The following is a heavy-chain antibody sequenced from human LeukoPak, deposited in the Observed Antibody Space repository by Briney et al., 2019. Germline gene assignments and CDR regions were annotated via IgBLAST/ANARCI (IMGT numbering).Heavy chain of an antibody. V-gene: IGHV3-30*18. Sequence: PGRSLRLSCEASGFTFSNYAMHWVRRAPGKGLEWVALISYDGTTKHYADSVKGRFTISRDNSENTLSLQMNSLRAEDTAVYYCAKDLRASYSSSPSDYWGQGTLVTVSS. CDR1: GFTFSNYA. CDR2: ISYDGTTK. CDR3: AKDLRASYSSSPSDY. D-gene: IGHD6-6*01. J-gene: IGHJ4*02.